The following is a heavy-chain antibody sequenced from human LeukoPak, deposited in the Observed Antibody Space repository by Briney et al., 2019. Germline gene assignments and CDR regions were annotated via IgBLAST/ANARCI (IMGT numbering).Heavy chain of an antibody. CDR2: ISSSSSYI. D-gene: IGHD4-17*01. J-gene: IGHJ4*02. Sequence: PGGSLRLSCAASGFTFSSYSMNWVRQAPGKGLEWVSSISSSSSYIYYADSVKGRFTISRDNAKNSLCLQMNSLRAEDTAVYYCARDGTTVTTDYWGQGTLVTVSS. V-gene: IGHV3-21*01. CDR3: ARDGTTVTTDY. CDR1: GFTFSSYS.